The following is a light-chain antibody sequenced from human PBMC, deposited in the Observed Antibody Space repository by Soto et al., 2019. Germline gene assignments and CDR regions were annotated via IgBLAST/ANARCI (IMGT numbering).Light chain of an antibody. CDR3: ASYTTSSTYV. Sequence: QSVLTQPASVSGFPGRSIAISCTGNSSDVGGYSYVPWYQQQPGKAPKLVISDVSNRPSGVFDRFSGSKSGNTASLTIFGLQTEDEADYYCASYTTSSTYVFGPGTKVTVL. CDR2: DVS. J-gene: IGLJ1*01. V-gene: IGLV2-14*01. CDR1: SSDVGGYSY.